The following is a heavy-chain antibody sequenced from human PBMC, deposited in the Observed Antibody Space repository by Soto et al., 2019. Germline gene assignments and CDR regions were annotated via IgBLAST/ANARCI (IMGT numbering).Heavy chain of an antibody. D-gene: IGHD5-12*01. J-gene: IGHJ4*02. V-gene: IGHV4-34*01. CDR2: IDRSGRT. CDR1: GGSFSDDASSSDWY. CDR3: ARGRAGYNPYYFDY. Sequence: ETLSLTCAVYGGSFSDDASSSDWYWNWIRQSPGKGLEWIGEIDRSGRTNYNPSLKSRVTISEDTSKNQFSLKLSSVTAVDTAVYYCARGRAGYNPYYFDYWGQGTLVTISS.